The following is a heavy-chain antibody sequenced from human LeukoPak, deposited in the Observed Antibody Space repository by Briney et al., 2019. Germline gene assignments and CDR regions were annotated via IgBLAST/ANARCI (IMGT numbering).Heavy chain of an antibody. CDR2: ISAGADRT. Sequence: GGSLRLPCAASGFTFSNYAMSWVRQAPGKGLEWVSVISAGADRTSSAESVKGRFTIYRDNSKNNVFLQMNSLRADDTAVYYCASHFGSGIYNYIDYWGQGTLVTVSS. V-gene: IGHV3-23*01. CDR3: ASHFGSGIYNYIDY. J-gene: IGHJ4*02. D-gene: IGHD3-10*01. CDR1: GFTFSNYA.